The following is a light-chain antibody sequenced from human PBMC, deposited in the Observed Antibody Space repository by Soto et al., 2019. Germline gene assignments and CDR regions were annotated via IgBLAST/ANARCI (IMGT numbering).Light chain of an antibody. CDR1: QGIRSY. V-gene: IGKV1D-8*03. CDR3: QQYDRRWT. CDR2: AAS. Sequence: VVWMTQSPSLLSASTGDRVTISCRMSQGIRSYLAWCQQEPGKAPELLIYAASTLQSGVPSRFSGSGSGTEFTLTISSLQPDDFATYYCQQYDRRWTFGQGTKVDI. J-gene: IGKJ1*01.